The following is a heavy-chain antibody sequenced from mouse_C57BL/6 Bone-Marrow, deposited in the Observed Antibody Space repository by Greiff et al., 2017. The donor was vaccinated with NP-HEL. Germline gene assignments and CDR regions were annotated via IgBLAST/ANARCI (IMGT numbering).Heavy chain of an antibody. Sequence: EVQLQESGPGLVKPSPSLSLSCSVTGYSITSGYYWYWIRQLPGNKLEWMGFISYDGSNNYNPSLKNQISITRDTSKNQFFLKLNSVTTEDTATYYCARRNYGGFAYWGQGTLVTVSA. D-gene: IGHD1-1*01. V-gene: IGHV3-6*01. CDR2: ISYDGSN. J-gene: IGHJ3*01. CDR3: ARRNYGGFAY. CDR1: GYSITSGYY.